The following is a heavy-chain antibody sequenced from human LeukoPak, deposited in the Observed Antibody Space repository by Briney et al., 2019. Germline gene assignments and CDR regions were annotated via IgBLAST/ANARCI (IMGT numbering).Heavy chain of an antibody. J-gene: IGHJ4*02. D-gene: IGHD5-18*01. CDR3: ARDTGGGYSCYDC. V-gene: IGHV3-7*01. CDR2: IKQEGSEK. CDR1: GFTFSSYW. Sequence: PGGSLRLSCAASGFTFSSYWMTWIRQAPGKGLEWVANIKQEGSEKYYVDSVKGRFTISRDNAKNSLYLQMNSLRAEDTAVYYCARDTGGGYSCYDCWGQGTLVTVSS.